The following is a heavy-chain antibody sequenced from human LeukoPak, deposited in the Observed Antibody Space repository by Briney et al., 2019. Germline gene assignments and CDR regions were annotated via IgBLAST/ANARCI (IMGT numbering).Heavy chain of an antibody. V-gene: IGHV3-21*04. J-gene: IGHJ5*02. D-gene: IGHD3-9*01. Sequence: GGSLRLSCAASGFTFSSYSMNWVRQAPGKGLEWVSSITSSSSYIYYADSVKGRFTISRDNAKNSLYLQMNSLRAEDTAVYYCARAQLRYFDWLLPTISWFDPWGQGTLVTVSS. CDR1: GFTFSSYS. CDR2: ITSSSSYI. CDR3: ARAQLRYFDWLLPTISWFDP.